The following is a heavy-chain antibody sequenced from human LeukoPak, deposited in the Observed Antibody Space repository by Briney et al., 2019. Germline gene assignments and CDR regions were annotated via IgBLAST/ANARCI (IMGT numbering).Heavy chain of an antibody. CDR2: FSSSSSYI. J-gene: IGHJ4*02. Sequence: GGSLRLSCAASGFPFSSYSRNWVRQAPGKGLEWVSSFSSSSSYIYYADSVKGRFTISRDNAKNSLYLQMNSLRAEDTAVYYCARATYDSSGYHHDYWGQGTLVTVSS. V-gene: IGHV3-21*01. CDR1: GFPFSSYS. D-gene: IGHD3-22*01. CDR3: ARATYDSSGYHHDY.